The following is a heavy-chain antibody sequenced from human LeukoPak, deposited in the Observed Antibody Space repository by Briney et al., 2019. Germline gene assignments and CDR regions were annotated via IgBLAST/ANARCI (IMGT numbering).Heavy chain of an antibody. CDR3: ARDPPYGGEFDY. V-gene: IGHV1-2*02. D-gene: IGHD4-23*01. Sequence: ASVKVSCKASGYTFTGYYMHWVRQAPGQGLEWMGWINPNSGGTNYAQKLQGRVTMTRDTSISTAYMELSRLRSDDTAVYYCARDPPYGGEFDYWGQGTLVTVSS. CDR2: INPNSGGT. J-gene: IGHJ4*02. CDR1: GYTFTGYY.